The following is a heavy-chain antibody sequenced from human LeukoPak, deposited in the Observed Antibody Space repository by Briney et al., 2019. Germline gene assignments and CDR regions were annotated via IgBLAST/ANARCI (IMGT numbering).Heavy chain of an antibody. CDR3: AKRRAYCSSTSCSHDAFDI. D-gene: IGHD2-2*01. CDR2: IRYDGSNK. Sequence: GGSLRLSCAASGFTFSSYGMHWVRQAPGKGLEWVAFIRYDGSNKYYADSVKGRFTISRDNSKNTLYLQMNSLRAKDTAVYYCAKRRAYCSSTSCSHDAFDIWGQGTMVTVSS. J-gene: IGHJ3*02. CDR1: GFTFSSYG. V-gene: IGHV3-30*02.